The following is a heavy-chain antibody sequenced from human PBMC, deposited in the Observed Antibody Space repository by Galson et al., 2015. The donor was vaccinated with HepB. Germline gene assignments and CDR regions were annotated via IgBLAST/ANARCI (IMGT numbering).Heavy chain of an antibody. V-gene: IGHV4-39*01. Sequence: SETLSLTCTVSGGSISSSSYYWGWIRQPPSKGLEWIGTVYFRGRTYYNPSLGSRITISIDTSKNQFSLRLSSVTAADTAMYFCARHSGDSQSFWGSYRLWGQGTLVTVSS. CDR1: GGSISSSSYY. D-gene: IGHD3-16*02. CDR2: VYFRGRT. CDR3: ARHSGDSQSFWGSYRL. J-gene: IGHJ4*02.